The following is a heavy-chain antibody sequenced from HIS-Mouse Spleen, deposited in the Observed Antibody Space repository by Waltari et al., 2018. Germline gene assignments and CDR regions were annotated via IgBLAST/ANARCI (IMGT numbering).Heavy chain of an antibody. V-gene: IGHV4-34*01. D-gene: IGHD6-13*01. J-gene: IGHJ4*02. CDR3: ARVNSSFDY. CDR1: GGSFRGYY. Sequence: QVQLQQWGAGLLKPSETLSITCAVYGGSFRGYYWSGIRHPPGKGLEWIGEINHSGSTNYNPSLKSRVTISVDTSKNQFSLKLSSVTAADTAVYYCARVNSSFDYWGQGTLVTVSS. CDR2: INHSGST.